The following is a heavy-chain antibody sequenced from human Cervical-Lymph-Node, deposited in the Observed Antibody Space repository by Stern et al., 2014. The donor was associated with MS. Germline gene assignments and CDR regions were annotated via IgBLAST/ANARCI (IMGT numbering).Heavy chain of an antibody. CDR2: IFPGGSDI. V-gene: IGHV5-51*01. Sequence: EMQLVESGPEVKRPGESLKISCQASGYTFTSYWIGWVRQMPGKGLEWIAIIFPGGSDIRYSPSFQGQVTISADKSSSTAYLQWNNLKASDTAIYYCARQRYIDYWGQGTLVTVSS. CDR3: ARQRYIDY. CDR1: GYTFTSYW. J-gene: IGHJ4*02.